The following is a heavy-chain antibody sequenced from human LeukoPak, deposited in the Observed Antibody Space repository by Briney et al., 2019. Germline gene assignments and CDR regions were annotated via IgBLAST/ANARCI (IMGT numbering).Heavy chain of an antibody. CDR1: GGSFRGYY. V-gene: IGHV4-34*01. CDR3: ARVVGATSIDY. CDR2: IHYTGAT. J-gene: IGHJ4*02. D-gene: IGHD2-15*01. Sequence: SETLSLTCAVYGGSFRGYYWSWIRQPPGKGLEWIGEIHYTGATNYKPSLKSRVTISGDPSKNQFSLRVSSVAAADTAVYYCARVVGATSIDYWGQGILVTVSS.